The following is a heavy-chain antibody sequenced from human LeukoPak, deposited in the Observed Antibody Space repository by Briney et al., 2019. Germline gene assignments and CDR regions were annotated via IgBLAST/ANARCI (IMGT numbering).Heavy chain of an antibody. Sequence: GGSLRLSCAASGFTFSSYSMNWVRQAPGKGLEWVSYISSSSSTIYYADSVKGRFTISRDNSKNTLYLQMNSLRAEDTAVYYCAKFYGDYYFDYWGQGTLVTVSP. CDR1: GFTFSSYS. V-gene: IGHV3-48*01. D-gene: IGHD4-17*01. J-gene: IGHJ4*02. CDR3: AKFYGDYYFDY. CDR2: ISSSSSTI.